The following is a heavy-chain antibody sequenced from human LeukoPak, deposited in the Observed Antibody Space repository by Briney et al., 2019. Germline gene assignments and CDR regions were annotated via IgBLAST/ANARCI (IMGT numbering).Heavy chain of an antibody. D-gene: IGHD2-15*01. CDR2: TYYTSKWYN. V-gene: IGHV6-1*01. Sequence: LSQTLSLTCAISGDSVSSNSVTWNWIRQSPSRGLEWLGKTYYTSKWYNDYAVSVKSRITINPDTSKNQFSLQLNSVTPEDTAVYYCARGGLGYCSGGSCFYGLDVWGQGTTVTVSS. CDR1: GDSVSSNSVT. CDR3: ARGGLGYCSGGSCFYGLDV. J-gene: IGHJ6*02.